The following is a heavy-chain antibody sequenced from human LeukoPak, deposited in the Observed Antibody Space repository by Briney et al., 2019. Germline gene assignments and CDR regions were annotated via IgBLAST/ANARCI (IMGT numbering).Heavy chain of an antibody. Sequence: ASVKVSCKASGYTFTGYYMHWMRQAPGQGLEWMGIINPSGGSTSYAQKFQGRVTMTRDTSTSTVYMELSSLRSEDTAVYYCARAPTLSIAARRYNWFDPWGQGTLVTVSS. V-gene: IGHV1-46*01. CDR2: INPSGGST. CDR1: GYTFTGYY. D-gene: IGHD6-6*01. J-gene: IGHJ5*02. CDR3: ARAPTLSIAARRYNWFDP.